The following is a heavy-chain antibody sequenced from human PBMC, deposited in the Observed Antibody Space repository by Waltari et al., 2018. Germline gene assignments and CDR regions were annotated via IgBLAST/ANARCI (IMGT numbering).Heavy chain of an antibody. Sequence: QVQLQESGPGLVKPSETLSLTCTVSGGSISSYYWSWIRQPPGKGLEWIGYIYYSGSTNSTPSLKSRVTISVDTSKTQFSLKLSSVTAADTAVYYCARVDILTAPNWYFDLWGRGTLVTVSS. D-gene: IGHD3-9*01. CDR3: ARVDILTAPNWYFDL. V-gene: IGHV4-59*01. CDR1: GGSISSYY. CDR2: IYYSGST. J-gene: IGHJ2*01.